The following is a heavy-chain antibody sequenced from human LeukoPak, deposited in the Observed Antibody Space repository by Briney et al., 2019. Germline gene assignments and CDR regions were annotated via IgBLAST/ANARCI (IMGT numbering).Heavy chain of an antibody. CDR3: ARVLTRPQDIVVVPAAMRTRAYNWFDP. J-gene: IGHJ5*02. D-gene: IGHD2-2*01. CDR1: GGSISSSSHY. Sequence: SETLSLTCTISGGSISSSSHYWGWIRQPPGKGLEWIGSIYYSGSTYYNPSLKGRITISVDTSKNQFSLKLSSVTAADTAVYYCARVLTRPQDIVVVPAAMRTRAYNWFDPWGQGTLVTVSS. CDR2: IYYSGST. V-gene: IGHV4-39*01.